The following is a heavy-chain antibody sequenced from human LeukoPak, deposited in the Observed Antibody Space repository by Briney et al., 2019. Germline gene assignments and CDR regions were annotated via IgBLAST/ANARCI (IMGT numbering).Heavy chain of an antibody. CDR3: ARTSRLLFDYYYYMDV. Sequence: GASVKVSCRASGYTFTGYYMHWVRQAPGQGLEWMGWINPNSGGTNYAQKFQGRVTMTRDTSISTAYMELSRLRSDDTAVYYCARTSRLLFDYYYYMDVWGKGTTVTVSS. D-gene: IGHD2-21*02. J-gene: IGHJ6*03. CDR2: INPNSGGT. V-gene: IGHV1-2*02. CDR1: GYTFTGYY.